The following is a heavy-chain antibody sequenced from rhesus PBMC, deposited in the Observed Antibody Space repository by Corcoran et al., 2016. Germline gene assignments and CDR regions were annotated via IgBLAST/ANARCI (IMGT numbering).Heavy chain of an antibody. J-gene: IGHJ4*01. CDR1: GGSVSSSNW. CDR3: ARRKVLFDY. V-gene: IGHV4-65*01. CDR2: ISSSSGST. Sequence: QVQLQESGPGLVKPSETLSLTCAVSGGSVSSSNWWSWIRQPPGKGLGWIGYISSSSGSTYYNPARKGRVTISTDTSKNQISLKLSSVTAADTAVYYCARRKVLFDYWGQGVLVTVSS.